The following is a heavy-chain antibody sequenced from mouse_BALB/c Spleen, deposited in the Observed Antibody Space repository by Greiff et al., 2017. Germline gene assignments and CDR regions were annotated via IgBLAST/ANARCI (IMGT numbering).Heavy chain of an antibody. Sequence: EVNLVESGGGLVQPGGSLKLSCAASGFTFSSYTMSWVRQTPEKRLEWVAYISNGGGSTYYPDTVKGRFTISRDNAKNTLYLQMSSLKSEDTAMYYCASLLLRAMDYWGQGTSVTVSS. V-gene: IGHV5-12-2*01. CDR1: GFTFSSYT. D-gene: IGHD2-1*01. CDR3: ASLLLRAMDY. J-gene: IGHJ4*01. CDR2: ISNGGGST.